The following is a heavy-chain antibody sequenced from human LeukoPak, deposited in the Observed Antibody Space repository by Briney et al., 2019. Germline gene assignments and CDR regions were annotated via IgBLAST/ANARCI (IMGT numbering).Heavy chain of an antibody. CDR1: GGSISSYY. D-gene: IGHD2-15*01. CDR2: IYYSGGT. CDR3: ASGPYCSGGSCYPYYFDY. Sequence: SQTLSLTCTVSGGSISSYYWSWIWQPPGKEREWSGYIYYSGGTNYNPSLKSLVTISVYTSKNQFSLKLRSVTAADTAVYYCASGPYCSGGSCYPYYFDYWGQGTLVTVSS. V-gene: IGHV4-59*01. J-gene: IGHJ4*02.